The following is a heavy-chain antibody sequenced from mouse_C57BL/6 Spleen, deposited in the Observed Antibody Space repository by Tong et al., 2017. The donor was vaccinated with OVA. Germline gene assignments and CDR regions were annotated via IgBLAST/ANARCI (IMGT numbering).Heavy chain of an antibody. CDR1: GFTFSSYG. J-gene: IGHJ3*01. CDR2: ISSGSSTI. D-gene: IGHD2-2*01. CDR3: ARLYYGYDRFAY. Sequence: EVQLQESGGDLVKPGGSLKLSCAASGFTFSSYGMSWVRQTPDKRLEWVATISSGSSTIYYADTVKGRFTISRDNAKNTLFLQMTSLRSEDTAMYYCARLYYGYDRFAYWGQGTLVTVSA. V-gene: IGHV5-6*01.